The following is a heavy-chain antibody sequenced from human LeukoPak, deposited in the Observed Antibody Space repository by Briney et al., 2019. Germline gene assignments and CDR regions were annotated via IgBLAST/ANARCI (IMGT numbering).Heavy chain of an antibody. Sequence: PGRSLRLSCAASGFIFRTYAMTWVHQAPGKGLEWVSATSGSGDKTYYADSVKGRFTISRDNSKNTVYLQMNRLRIEDTAEYYCAKEGEGYNYGYAYWGQGTLVTVSS. D-gene: IGHD5-18*01. CDR3: AKEGEGYNYGYAY. CDR2: TSGSGDKT. CDR1: GFIFRTYA. J-gene: IGHJ4*02. V-gene: IGHV3-23*01.